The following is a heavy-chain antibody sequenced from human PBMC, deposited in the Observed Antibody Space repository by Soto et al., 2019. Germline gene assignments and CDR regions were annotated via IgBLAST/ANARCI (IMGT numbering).Heavy chain of an antibody. J-gene: IGHJ6*02. CDR1: GYTFITYC. CDR3: ARSQGSSTSLEIYYYYYGMDV. D-gene: IGHD2-2*01. CDR2: ISAYSGNA. V-gene: IGHV1-18*01. Sequence: ASVKVSCKAFGYTFITYCITWVRQAPGHGLEWMGGISAYSGNANYAQKFQGRVTITADESTSTAYMELSGLRSEDTAVDYCARSQGSSTSLEIYYYYYGMDVWGQGTTVTVSS.